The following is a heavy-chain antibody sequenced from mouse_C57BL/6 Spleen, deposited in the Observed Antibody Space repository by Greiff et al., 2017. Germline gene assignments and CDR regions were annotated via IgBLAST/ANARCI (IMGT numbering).Heavy chain of an antibody. V-gene: IGHV1-42*01. CDR2: INPSTGGT. J-gene: IGHJ2*01. CDR3: ARSSFTPVVDY. D-gene: IGHD1-1*01. Sequence: VQLQQSGPELVKPGASVKISCKASGYSFTGYYMNWVKQSPEKSLEWIGEINPSTGGTTYNQKFKAKATLTVDKSSSTAYMQLKSLTSEDSAVYYCARSSFTPVVDYWGQGATLTVSS. CDR1: GYSFTGYY.